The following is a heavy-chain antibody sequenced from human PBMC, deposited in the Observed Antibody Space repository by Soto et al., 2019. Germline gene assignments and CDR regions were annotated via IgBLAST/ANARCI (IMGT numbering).Heavy chain of an antibody. CDR2: ISQSGNT. Sequence: SETLSLTCSIYSGSFSGYYWSWIRQPPGKGLEWIGEISQSGNTNYSPSLKSRVSISIDTSKKQFSLKLSSVTAADTAVYYCASQNRLLQSVDYWGQGTLVTGSS. CDR1: SGSFSGYY. D-gene: IGHD1-26*01. J-gene: IGHJ4*02. CDR3: ASQNRLLQSVDY. V-gene: IGHV4-34*01.